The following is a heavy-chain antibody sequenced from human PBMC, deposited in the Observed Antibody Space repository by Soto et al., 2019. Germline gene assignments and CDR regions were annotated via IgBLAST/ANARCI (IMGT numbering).Heavy chain of an antibody. CDR3: VSQRTTAPTQDDFDY. CDR1: GGSVTNSSYY. J-gene: IGHJ4*02. D-gene: IGHD4-17*01. CDR2: VYYRGRS. V-gene: IGHV4-39*01. Sequence: PSETLSLTCTVSGGSVTNSSYYWGWIRQSPGKGLEWIGSVYYRGRSYSKSSVKSRVNLSVDTSKNWFSLSLKSVTTSDTAVYFCVSQRTTAPTQDDFDYWGQGALVTVSS.